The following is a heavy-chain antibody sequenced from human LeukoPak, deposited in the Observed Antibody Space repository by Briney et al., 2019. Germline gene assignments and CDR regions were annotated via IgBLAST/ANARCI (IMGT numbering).Heavy chain of an antibody. CDR2: IYFSGST. Sequence: SETLSLTCAVSGGSISSYYWSWIRQPPGKGLEWIWYIYFSGSTKYNPPPKSRVTISVDTSKNQISLKLSSVNAADTAVYYCARGRLPFLHAYGDYLYYSDYGGQGTLVTVSS. D-gene: IGHD4-17*01. J-gene: IGHJ4*02. V-gene: IGHV4-59*01. CDR3: ARGRLPFLHAYGDYLYYSDY. CDR1: GGSISSYY.